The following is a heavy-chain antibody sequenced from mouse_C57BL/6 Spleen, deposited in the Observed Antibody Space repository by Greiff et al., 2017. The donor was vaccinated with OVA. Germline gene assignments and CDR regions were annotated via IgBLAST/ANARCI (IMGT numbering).Heavy chain of an antibody. CDR1: GFTFSSYG. Sequence: DVHLVESGGDLVKPGGSLKLSCAASGFTFSSYGMSWVRQTPDKRLEWVATISSGGSYTYYPDSVKGRFTISRDNAKNTLYLQMSSLKSEDTAMYYCARPTGNWYFDVWGTGTTVTVSS. J-gene: IGHJ1*03. V-gene: IGHV5-6*01. CDR3: ARPTGNWYFDV. CDR2: ISSGGSYT. D-gene: IGHD4-1*02.